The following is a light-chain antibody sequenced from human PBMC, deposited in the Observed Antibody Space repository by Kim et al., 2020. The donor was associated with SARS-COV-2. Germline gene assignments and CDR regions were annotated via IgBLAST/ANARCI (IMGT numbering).Light chain of an antibody. V-gene: IGLV2-11*01. CDR1: SNIIGFYNY. CDR3: CSYAGDYVI. Sequence: PGQLVTISCTGASNIIGFYNYDSWYQHHPDKAPKLIIYDVTKRPSGVPVRFSGAKSGNTASLTVSGLQSEDEADYYCCSYAGDYVIFGGGTQLTVL. CDR2: DVT. J-gene: IGLJ2*01.